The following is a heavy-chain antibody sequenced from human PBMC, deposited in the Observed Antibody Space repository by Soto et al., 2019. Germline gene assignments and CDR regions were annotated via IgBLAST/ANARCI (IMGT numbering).Heavy chain of an antibody. Sequence: PGGSLRLSCAASGFSVGDNYMTWIRQATGKGLEWLSYSSSSGGYTNYADSVKGRFTISRDNAKNSLYLQMDSLRAEDTAVYFCARSSGRRHVFTFDYGLDVWGQGTTVTVSS. J-gene: IGHJ6*02. CDR1: GFSVGDNY. CDR3: ARSSGRRHVFTFDYGLDV. CDR2: SSSSGGYT. V-gene: IGHV3-11*06. D-gene: IGHD3-16*01.